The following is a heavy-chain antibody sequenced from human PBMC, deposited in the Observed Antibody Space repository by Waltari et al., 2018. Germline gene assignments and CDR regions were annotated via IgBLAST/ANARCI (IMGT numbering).Heavy chain of an antibody. V-gene: IGHV4-59*11. Sequence: QVQLQESGPGLVKPSETLSLTCPVSGGSISSPFWRWVRQPPGKGLEWIGYIYYSGSTNYNPSLKSRVTISVDTSKNQFSLKLSSVTAADTAVYYCARGLGAHFDYWGQGTMVTVSS. CDR2: IYYSGST. CDR1: GGSISSPF. CDR3: ARGLGAHFDY. J-gene: IGHJ4*02. D-gene: IGHD7-27*01.